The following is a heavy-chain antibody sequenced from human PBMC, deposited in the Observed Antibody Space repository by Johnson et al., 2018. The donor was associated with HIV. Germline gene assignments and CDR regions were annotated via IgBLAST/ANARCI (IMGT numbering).Heavy chain of an antibody. Sequence: EVQLVESGGGLVQPGRSLRLSCAASGFTFDDYAMHWVRPAPGKGLAWVSGVSWNSVRIGYADSVKGRFTLSRDNAKNSLFLQMNSLRAEDTALYYCAKAQDYVWGSPGAFDIWGQGTMVTVSS. CDR2: VSWNSVRI. CDR3: AKAQDYVWGSPGAFDI. D-gene: IGHD3-16*01. V-gene: IGHV3-9*01. CDR1: GFTFDDYA. J-gene: IGHJ3*02.